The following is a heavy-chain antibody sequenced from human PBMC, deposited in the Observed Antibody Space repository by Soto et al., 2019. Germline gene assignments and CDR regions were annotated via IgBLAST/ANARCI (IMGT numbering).Heavy chain of an antibody. Sequence: QVRLEQSGPEVEKPGASVRVSCTATGFTFSKFGFNWVRQAPGQGLEWMGWISAYNGNTNYAQKFWGRVTMNTDTSTSTVYMALRGLRPDDTAVYFCARDLSNCTTTSCFPYWFFDLWGPGSLVTVSS. J-gene: IGHJ2*01. CDR1: GFTFSKFG. D-gene: IGHD2-2*01. CDR2: ISAYNGNT. V-gene: IGHV1-18*04. CDR3: ARDLSNCTTTSCFPYWFFDL.